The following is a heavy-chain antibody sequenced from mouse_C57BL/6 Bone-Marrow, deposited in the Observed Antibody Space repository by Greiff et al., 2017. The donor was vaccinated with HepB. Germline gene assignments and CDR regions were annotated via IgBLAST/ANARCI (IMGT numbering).Heavy chain of an antibody. J-gene: IGHJ1*03. CDR1: GYTFTSYG. CDR3: ARLLRYPHWYFDV. V-gene: IGHV1-81*01. Sequence: VQLQQSGAELARPGASVKLSCKASGYTFTSYGISWVKQRTGQGLEWIGEIYPRSGNTYYNEKFKGKATLTADKSSSTAYMELRSLTSEDSAVYFCARLLRYPHWYFDVWGTGTTVTVSS. CDR2: IYPRSGNT. D-gene: IGHD1-1*01.